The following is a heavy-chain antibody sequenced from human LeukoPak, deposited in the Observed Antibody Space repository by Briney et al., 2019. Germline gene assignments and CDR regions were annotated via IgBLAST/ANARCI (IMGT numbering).Heavy chain of an antibody. D-gene: IGHD3-10*01. CDR2: IPSSGRTI. J-gene: IGHJ4*02. CDR1: GFTSSSHG. CDR3: ARHPLSYYYGSGSYSEYYCDY. Sequence: GRSLTHSCAASGFTSSSHGQHWLRHAPEKGLERVSYIPSSGRTIYYPDSLKGRSTISRDNAKNSLYLQMNSLRAEDTAVYYCARHPLSYYYGSGSYSEYYCDYWGQGTLVTVSS. V-gene: IGHV3-48*04.